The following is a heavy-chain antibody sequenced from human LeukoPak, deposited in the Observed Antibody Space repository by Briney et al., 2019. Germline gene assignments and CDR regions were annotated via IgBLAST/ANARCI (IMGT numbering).Heavy chain of an antibody. CDR3: ARHRSKWLQSSFDY. J-gene: IGHJ4*02. D-gene: IGHD5-24*01. CDR2: IYYSGSNSGST. V-gene: IGHV4-59*08. Sequence: PSETLSLTCTVSGDSISSYYWSWIRQPPGKGLEWIGYIYYSGSNSGSTNYNPALKSRVTISVDTSKNQFSLKLNSVTAADTAVYYCARHRSKWLQSSFDYWGQGTLVTVSS. CDR1: GDSISSYY.